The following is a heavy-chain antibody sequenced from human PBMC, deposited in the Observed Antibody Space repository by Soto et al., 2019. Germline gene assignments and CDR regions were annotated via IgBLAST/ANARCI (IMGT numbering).Heavy chain of an antibody. CDR2: INAGNGNT. V-gene: IGHV1-3*05. CDR3: ASESYGGEFDY. J-gene: IGHJ4*02. D-gene: IGHD4-17*01. CDR1: GYTFTSYA. Sequence: QVQLVQSGAEEKKPGASVKVSCKASGYTFTSYAMHWVRQAPGQRLEWMGWINAGNGNTKYSQKLQGRVTITRNTPASTAYMELSSLRSEDTAVYYCASESYGGEFDYWGQGTLVTVSS.